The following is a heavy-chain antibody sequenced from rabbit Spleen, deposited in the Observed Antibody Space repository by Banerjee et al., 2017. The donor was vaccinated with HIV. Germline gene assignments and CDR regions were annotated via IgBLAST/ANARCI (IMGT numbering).Heavy chain of an antibody. CDR3: ARDTSSSFSSYGMDL. CDR2: IELGSSGFT. Sequence: QEQLEESGGGLVKPGGFLTLTCTASGVSSSGSSYICWVRQAPVKGLEWIGCIELGSSGFTYFASWAKGRFTITKPSSTTVTLQMTSLTAADTATYFCARDTSSSFSSYGMDLWGPGTLVTVS. J-gene: IGHJ6*01. CDR1: GVSSSGSSY. D-gene: IGHD1-1*01. V-gene: IGHV1S45*01.